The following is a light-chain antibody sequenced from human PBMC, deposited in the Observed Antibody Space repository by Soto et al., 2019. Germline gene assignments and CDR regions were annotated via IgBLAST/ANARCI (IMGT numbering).Light chain of an antibody. V-gene: IGKV4-1*01. CDR1: QSVLLRSDNTNY. CDR2: WAS. CDR3: QQYYSSPET. J-gene: IGKJ2*01. Sequence: DIVMTQSPDSVAVSLGERATINCKSSQSVLLRSDNTNYLAWYQHKSGQPPKLLIYWASTRESGVPDRFSGSGSGTDFTLAISSLQAEDVAVYYCQQYYSSPETFGQGTKLEIK.